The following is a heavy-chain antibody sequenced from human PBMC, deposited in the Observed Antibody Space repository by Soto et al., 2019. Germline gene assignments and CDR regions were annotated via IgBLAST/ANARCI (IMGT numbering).Heavy chain of an antibody. CDR1: GGSISSGGYY. Sequence: PSETLSLTCTVSGGSISSGGYYWSWIRQHPGKGLERIGYIYYSGSTYYNPSLKSRVTISVDTSKNQFSLKLSSVTAADTAVYYCAREGQYCTNGVCSRWFDPWGQGTLVTVSS. CDR2: IYYSGST. CDR3: AREGQYCTNGVCSRWFDP. J-gene: IGHJ5*02. D-gene: IGHD2-8*01. V-gene: IGHV4-31*03.